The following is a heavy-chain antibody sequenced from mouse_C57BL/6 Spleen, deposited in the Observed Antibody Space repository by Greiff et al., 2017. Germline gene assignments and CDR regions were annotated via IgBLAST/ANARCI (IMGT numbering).Heavy chain of an antibody. Sequence: QVQLKESGPELVRPGVSVKISCKGSGYTFTAYAMHWVKQSPAKSLEWIGVISTYSGDASYNEKFKDKATLTVDKSSSTAYMELARLTSEDSAVYYCARRGKGDYPMDYWGQGTTLTVSS. CDR1: GYTFTAYA. D-gene: IGHD2-13*01. V-gene: IGHV1-67*01. J-gene: IGHJ2*01. CDR2: ISTYSGDA. CDR3: ARRGKGDYPMDY.